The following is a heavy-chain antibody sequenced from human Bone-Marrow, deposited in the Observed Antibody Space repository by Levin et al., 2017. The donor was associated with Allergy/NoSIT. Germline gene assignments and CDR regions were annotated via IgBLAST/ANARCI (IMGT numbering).Heavy chain of an antibody. CDR3: AKDHGQASRDCSGGSCYSRNSYFDY. CDR1: GFTFSSYA. CDR2: ISGSGGST. V-gene: IGHV3-23*01. J-gene: IGHJ4*02. D-gene: IGHD2-15*01. Sequence: GGSLRLSCAASGFTFSSYAMSWVRQAPGKGLEWVSGISGSGGSTYYADSVKGRFTIPRDNSKNTLYLQMNSLRAEDTAVYYCAKDHGQASRDCSGGSCYSRNSYFDYWGQGTLVTVSS.